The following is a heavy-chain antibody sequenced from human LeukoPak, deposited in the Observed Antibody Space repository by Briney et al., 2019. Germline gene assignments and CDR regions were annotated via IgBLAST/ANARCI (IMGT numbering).Heavy chain of an antibody. CDR3: AREEHIAAAVDY. V-gene: IGHV4-39*07. CDR1: GGSISSSSYY. Sequence: MTSETLSLTCTVSGGSISSSSYYWGWIRQPPGKGLEWIGSIYYSGSTYYNPSLKSRVTISVDTSKNQFSLKLSSVTAADTAVYYCAREEHIAAAVDYWGQGTLVTVSS. D-gene: IGHD6-13*01. CDR2: IYYSGST. J-gene: IGHJ4*02.